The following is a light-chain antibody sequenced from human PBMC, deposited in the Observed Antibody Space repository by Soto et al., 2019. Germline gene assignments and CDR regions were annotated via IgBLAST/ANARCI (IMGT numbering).Light chain of an antibody. Sequence: PGERATLSCRASQSVSSSFLAWYQQKPGQAPRLLIYGASTRATGIPARFSGSGSGTEFTLTISSLQSEDFAVYYCQQYNNWSTFGQGTKVDI. V-gene: IGKV3-15*01. CDR3: QQYNNWST. CDR1: QSVSSS. J-gene: IGKJ1*01. CDR2: GAS.